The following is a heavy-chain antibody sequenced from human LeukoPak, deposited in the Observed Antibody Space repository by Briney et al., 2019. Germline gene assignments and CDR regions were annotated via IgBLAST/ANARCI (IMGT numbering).Heavy chain of an antibody. CDR1: GLTFSSYW. CDR2: IKQDGSEK. J-gene: IGHJ3*02. CDR3: ASELRYFDWLDAFDI. V-gene: IGHV3-7*03. D-gene: IGHD3-9*01. Sequence: GGSLRLSCAASGLTFSSYWMSWVRQAPGKGLEWVANIKQDGSEKYYVDSVKGRFTISRDNAKNSLYLQMNSLRAEDTAVYYCASELRYFDWLDAFDIWGQGTMVTVSS.